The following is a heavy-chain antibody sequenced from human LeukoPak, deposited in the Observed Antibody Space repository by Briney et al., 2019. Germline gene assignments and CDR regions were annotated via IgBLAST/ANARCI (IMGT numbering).Heavy chain of an antibody. CDR3: ARDDMVTPQRYFDL. D-gene: IGHD2-21*02. J-gene: IGHJ2*01. CDR1: GGSFSSTNW. CDR2: IFHSGGT. V-gene: IGHV4-4*02. Sequence: SGTLSLTCAVSGGSFSSTNWWSWVRQPPGKGLEWIGEIFHSGGTNYNPSLKSRISLSVDKSQNQFSLKLSSVTAADTSVYYCARDDMVTPQRYFDLWGRGTLVTVSS.